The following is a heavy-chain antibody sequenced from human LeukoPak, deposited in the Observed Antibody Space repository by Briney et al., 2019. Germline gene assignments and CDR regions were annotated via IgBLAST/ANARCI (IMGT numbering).Heavy chain of an antibody. CDR3: ARSVTLYYYYYYMDV. D-gene: IGHD5/OR15-5a*01. V-gene: IGHV3-30*03. J-gene: IGHJ6*03. CDR1: GFTFSSYG. CDR2: ISYDGSNK. Sequence: GGSLRLSCAASGFTFSSYGMHWVRQAPGKGLEWVAVISYDGSNKYYADSVKGRFTISRDNSKNTLYLQMNSLRAEDTAVYYCARSVTLYYYYYYMDVWGKGTTVTISS.